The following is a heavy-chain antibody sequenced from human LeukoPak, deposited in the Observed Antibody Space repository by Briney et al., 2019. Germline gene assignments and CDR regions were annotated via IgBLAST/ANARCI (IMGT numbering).Heavy chain of an antibody. CDR3: AKDPAWGSGWFDP. V-gene: IGHV3-23*01. D-gene: IGHD7-27*01. J-gene: IGHJ5*02. Sequence: GGSLRLSCAASGFTVSSNYMSWVRQAPGKGLEWVSAISGSGGSTYYADSVKGRFTISRDNSKNTLYLQMNSLRAEDTAVYYCAKDPAWGSGWFDPWGQGTLVTVSS. CDR2: ISGSGGST. CDR1: GFTVSSNY.